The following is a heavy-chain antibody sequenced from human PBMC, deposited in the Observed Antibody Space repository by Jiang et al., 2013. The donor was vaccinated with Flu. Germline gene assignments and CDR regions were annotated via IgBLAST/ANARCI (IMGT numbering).Heavy chain of an antibody. CDR3: ARGSGGGSYYHY. D-gene: IGHD1-26*01. CDR2: IGTAGDT. V-gene: IGHV3-13*01. CDR1: GFTFSSYD. J-gene: IGHJ4*02. Sequence: VQLLESGGGLVQPGGSLRLSCAASGFTFSSYDMHWVRQATGKGLEWVSAIGTAGDTYYPGSVKGRFTISRENAKNSLYLQMNSLRAGDTAVYYCARGSGGGSYYHYWGQGTLVTVSS.